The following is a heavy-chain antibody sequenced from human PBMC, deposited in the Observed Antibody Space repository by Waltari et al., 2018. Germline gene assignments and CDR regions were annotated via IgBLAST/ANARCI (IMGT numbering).Heavy chain of an antibody. Sequence: EVQLLESGGGLVQPGGSLRLSCAASGFTFSSYAMSWVRQAPGKGLEWVSAISGSGGSTYDADSVKGRFTISRDNSKNTLYLQMNSLRAEDTAVYYCAKSRWGGGINPDADYWGQGTLVTVSS. J-gene: IGHJ4*02. D-gene: IGHD3-10*01. V-gene: IGHV3-23*01. CDR1: GFTFSSYA. CDR2: ISGSGGST. CDR3: AKSRWGGGINPDADY.